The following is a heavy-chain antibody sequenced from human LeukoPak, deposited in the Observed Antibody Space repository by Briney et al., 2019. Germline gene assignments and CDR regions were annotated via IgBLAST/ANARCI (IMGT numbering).Heavy chain of an antibody. J-gene: IGHJ4*02. CDR1: GGSISSYY. Sequence: PSETLSLTCTVSGGSISSYYWSSIRQPPGKGLEWIGYIHYSGSTNCNPSLKSRVTISLDTSKNQFSLELTSVTAADTAVYYCSRAGTGFNIPVDYWGQGTLVTVSS. CDR3: SRAGTGFNIPVDY. D-gene: IGHD1-14*01. V-gene: IGHV4-59*01. CDR2: IHYSGST.